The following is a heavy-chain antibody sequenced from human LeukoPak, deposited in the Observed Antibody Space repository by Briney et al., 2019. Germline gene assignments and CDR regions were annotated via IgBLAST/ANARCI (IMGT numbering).Heavy chain of an antibody. V-gene: IGHV4-61*02. CDR1: GGSISSGSYY. D-gene: IGHD6-13*01. CDR3: ARGRPTTSIAAAGVNWFDP. CDR2: IYTSGST. Sequence: SETLSLTCTVSGGSISSGSYYWRWIRQPAGKGLEWIGRIYTSGSTKYNPSLKSRVTISVDTSKNQFSLKLSSVTAADTAVYYCARGRPTTSIAAAGVNWFDPWGQGTLVTVSS. J-gene: IGHJ5*02.